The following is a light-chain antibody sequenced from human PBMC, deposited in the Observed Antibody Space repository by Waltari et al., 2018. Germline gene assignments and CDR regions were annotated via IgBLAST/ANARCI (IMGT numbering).Light chain of an antibody. CDR2: EVS. CDR3: SSYAGSNNVL. J-gene: IGLJ2*01. CDR1: SSDVGGYNY. Sequence: QSALTQPPSASGSPGQSVPISCTGTSSDVGGYNYVSWYQQHPGKAPKLMLYEVSKRPSGVPDRFSGSASGNTASLTVSGLQAEEEGDYYCSSYAGSNNVLFGGGTKLTGL. V-gene: IGLV2-8*01.